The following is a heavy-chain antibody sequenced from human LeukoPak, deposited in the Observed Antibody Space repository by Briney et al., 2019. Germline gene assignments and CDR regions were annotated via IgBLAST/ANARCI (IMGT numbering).Heavy chain of an antibody. Sequence: GRSLRLSCAASGFTFSSYGMHWVRQAPGKGLEWLSYITSHTVTHYIDSVRGRFTISRDNAKSSLYLQMNSLTEEDTAVYYCARGYCSSTSCHVARHFEYWGQGTLVTVSS. CDR1: GFTFSSYG. D-gene: IGHD2-2*01. CDR3: ARGYCSSTSCHVARHFEY. J-gene: IGHJ4*02. CDR2: ITSHTVT. V-gene: IGHV3-48*02.